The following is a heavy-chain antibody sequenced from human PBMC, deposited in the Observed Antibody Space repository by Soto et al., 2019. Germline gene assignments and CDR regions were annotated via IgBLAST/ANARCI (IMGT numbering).Heavy chain of an antibody. J-gene: IGHJ3*02. D-gene: IGHD3-22*01. Sequence: SETLSLTCTVSGGSVSSGSYYWSWIRQPPGKGLEWIGYIYYSGSTNYNPSLKSRVTISVDTSKNQFSLKLSSVTAADTAVYYCARDLRRFYDSSGFAAFDIWGQGTMVTV. CDR2: IYYSGST. V-gene: IGHV4-61*01. CDR3: ARDLRRFYDSSGFAAFDI. CDR1: GGSVSSGSYY.